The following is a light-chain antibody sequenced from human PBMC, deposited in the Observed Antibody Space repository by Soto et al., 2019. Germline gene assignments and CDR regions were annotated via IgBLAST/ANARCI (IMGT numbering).Light chain of an antibody. V-gene: IGKV1-9*01. CDR2: AAS. CDR1: QGISSY. Sequence: DIQMTQSPSSLSTSVGARATSTCRASQGISSYLAWYQQTPGKAPKVLSYAASTLQSGVPSRFRGSGSGTEFTLTISSLQPEDFETYYCQQLNSYPITFGQGTRLEIK. CDR3: QQLNSYPIT. J-gene: IGKJ5*01.